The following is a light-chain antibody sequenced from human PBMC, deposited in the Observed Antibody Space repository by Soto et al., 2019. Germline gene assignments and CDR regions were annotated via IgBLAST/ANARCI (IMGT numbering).Light chain of an antibody. CDR2: GAS. V-gene: IGKV3-15*01. CDR1: QSVDIN. CDR3: QQYNNWRT. J-gene: IGKJ1*01. Sequence: EIVLTQSPATLSVSPWERVTLSCRASQSVDINLAWYQQKPGQAPRLLIYGASTRATDMPGRFSGRGAGAEFTLTISSLQSEDFAVYYCQQYNNWRTFGQGTKVDIK.